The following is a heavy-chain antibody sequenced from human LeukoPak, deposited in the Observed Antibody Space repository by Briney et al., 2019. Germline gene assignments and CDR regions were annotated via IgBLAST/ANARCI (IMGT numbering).Heavy chain of an antibody. V-gene: IGHV4-4*07. D-gene: IGHD6-25*01. CDR2: INTSGGT. CDR1: GDSISNYH. CDR3: ARNGGGSGWTTHFDY. J-gene: IGHJ4*02. Sequence: SETLSLTCTVSGDSISNYHWSWIWQPAGKGLEWIGRINTSGGTNYNPSLKSRVTISVDTSKNQFSLKLSSVTAADTAVYYCARNGGGSGWTTHFDYWGQGTLVTVSS.